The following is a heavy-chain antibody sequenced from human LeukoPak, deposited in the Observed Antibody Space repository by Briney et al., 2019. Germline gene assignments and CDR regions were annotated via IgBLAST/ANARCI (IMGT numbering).Heavy chain of an antibody. CDR2: INWNGGST. J-gene: IGHJ3*02. CDR3: ARDLMVRGVIRGPFDI. CDR1: GFTFDEYG. V-gene: IGHV3-20*04. D-gene: IGHD3-10*01. Sequence: GGSLRLSCVASGFTFDEYGMSWVRQVPGKGLEWVSGINWNGGSTGYADSVKGRFTISRDNAKNSLYLQMHSLRAEDTALYWCARDLMVRGVIRGPFDIWGPGTMVTVSS.